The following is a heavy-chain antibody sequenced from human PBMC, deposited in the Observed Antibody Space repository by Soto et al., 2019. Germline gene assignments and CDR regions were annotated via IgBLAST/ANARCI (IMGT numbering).Heavy chain of an antibody. CDR1: GFTFSSYG. V-gene: IGHV3-33*01. J-gene: IGHJ4*02. CDR2: IWYDGSNK. Sequence: QVQLVESGGGVVQPGRSLRLSCAASGFTFSSYGMHWVRQAPGKGLEWVAVIWYDGSNKYYADSVKGRFTISRDNSKNTLYLQMNSLRAEDTAVYYCARDRWFGEFVFDYWGQGTLVTVSS. CDR3: ARDRWFGEFVFDY. D-gene: IGHD3-10*01.